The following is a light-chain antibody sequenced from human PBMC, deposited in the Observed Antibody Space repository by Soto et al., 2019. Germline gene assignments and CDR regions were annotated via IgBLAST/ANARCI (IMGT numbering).Light chain of an antibody. CDR1: SSNVGSYKL. CDR3: CSSGGSPTYV. V-gene: IGLV2-23*02. J-gene: IGLJ1*01. Sequence: QSALTQPAPVSVSPGPSITISGTRTSSNVGSYKLVSWYQQHPGKAPKLMIFEVNKRPSGVSNRFSGSKSGNTASLTISGLKVEDEADYYCCSSGGSPTYVFGTGTKVTVL. CDR2: EVN.